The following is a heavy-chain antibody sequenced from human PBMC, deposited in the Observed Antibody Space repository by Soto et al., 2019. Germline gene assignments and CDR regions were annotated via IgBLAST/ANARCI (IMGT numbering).Heavy chain of an antibody. D-gene: IGHD6-13*01. CDR3: AREASIAADPDFDY. J-gene: IGHJ4*02. CDR2: ISAYNGNT. Sequence: GASVKVSCKASGYTFTSYGISWVRQAPGQGLEWMGWISAYNGNTNYAQKLQGRVTMTTDTSTSTAYMELRSLRSDDTAVYFCAREASIAADPDFDYWGQGTLVTVSS. V-gene: IGHV1-18*01. CDR1: GYTFTSYG.